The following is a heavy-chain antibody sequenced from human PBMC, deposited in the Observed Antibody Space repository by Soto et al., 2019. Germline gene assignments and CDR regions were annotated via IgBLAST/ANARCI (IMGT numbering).Heavy chain of an antibody. CDR3: ARIRGGRAAAGFDY. D-gene: IGHD6-13*01. J-gene: IGHJ4*02. CDR2: IDWDDDK. V-gene: IGHV2-70*01. CDR1: GFSLSTRGIR. Sequence: SGPTLVNPTQTLTLTCTFSGFSLSTRGIRVSWISQPPGKALVWLALIDWDDDKYYSTSLKTRLTISKDTSKNQVVLTMTNMDPVYTSTYYCARIRGGRAAAGFDYWGQGTLVTVSS.